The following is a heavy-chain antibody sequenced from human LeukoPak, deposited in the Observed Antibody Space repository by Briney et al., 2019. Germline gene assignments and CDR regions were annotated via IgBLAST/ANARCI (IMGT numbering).Heavy chain of an antibody. CDR1: GLPIADFA. CDR3: AKDLSNWGSVYFDY. J-gene: IGHJ4*02. V-gene: IGHV3-23*01. CDR2: ISGSGGST. D-gene: IGHD7-27*01. Sequence: GGSLRLSCVASGLPIADFAMHWVRQAPGKGLEWVSAISGSGGSTYYADSVKGRFTISRDNSKNTLYLQMNSLRAEDTAVYYCAKDLSNWGSVYFDYWGQGTLVTVSS.